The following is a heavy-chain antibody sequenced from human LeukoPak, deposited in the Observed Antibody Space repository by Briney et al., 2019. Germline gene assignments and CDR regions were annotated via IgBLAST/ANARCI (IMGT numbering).Heavy chain of an antibody. CDR1: GDTFSGYY. CDR3: ARDQGLIAVAGTIDY. CDR2: INPNSGGT. D-gene: IGHD6-19*01. J-gene: IGHJ4*02. Sequence: ASVKVSCKASGDTFSGYYMHWVRQAPGQGLEWMGWINPNSGGTNYAQKLQGRVTMTTDTSTSTAYMELRSLRSDDTAVYYCARDQGLIAVAGTIDYWGQGTLVTVSS. V-gene: IGHV1-2*02.